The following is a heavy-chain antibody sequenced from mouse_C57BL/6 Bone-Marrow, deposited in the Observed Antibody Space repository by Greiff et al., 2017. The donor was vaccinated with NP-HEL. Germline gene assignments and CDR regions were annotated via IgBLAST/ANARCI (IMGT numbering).Heavy chain of an antibody. D-gene: IGHD2-12*01. Sequence: ESGPGLVKPSQSLSLTCSVTGYSITSGYFWNWIRQLPGNKLEWMGYISYDGSNNYNPSLKNRISITRDTSKNQFFLKLNSVTTEDTATYYCARTYYMGYWGQGTTLTVSS. J-gene: IGHJ2*01. CDR2: ISYDGSN. CDR1: GYSITSGYF. V-gene: IGHV3-6*01. CDR3: ARTYYMGY.